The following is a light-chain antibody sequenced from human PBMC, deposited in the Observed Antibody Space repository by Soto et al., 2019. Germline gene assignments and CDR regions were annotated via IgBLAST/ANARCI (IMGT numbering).Light chain of an antibody. CDR2: GVT. J-gene: IGKJ1*01. CDR1: QSASRN. CDR3: QQYNNWLRT. Sequence: EIVMTQSPATLSVSPGERATLSCRASQSASRNLAWYQQKPGQAPRLLIYGVTTRATGIPARFSGSGSGTEFTLTISSLQSEDFAVYYCQQYNNWLRTFGQGTKVEIK. V-gene: IGKV3-15*01.